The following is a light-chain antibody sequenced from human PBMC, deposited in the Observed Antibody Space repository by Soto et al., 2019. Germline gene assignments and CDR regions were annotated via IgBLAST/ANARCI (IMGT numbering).Light chain of an antibody. J-gene: IGKJ5*01. V-gene: IGKV3-11*01. CDR1: QSVAGS. Sequence: EFVLTQSPATLSLSSGERAILSCRASQSVAGSLAWYQQKPGQAPRLLIYDISTRAAAIPARFSGSGSGTDFTLTVSSLEPEDFALYYCQQRSNRITFGQGTRLEIK. CDR3: QQRSNRIT. CDR2: DIS.